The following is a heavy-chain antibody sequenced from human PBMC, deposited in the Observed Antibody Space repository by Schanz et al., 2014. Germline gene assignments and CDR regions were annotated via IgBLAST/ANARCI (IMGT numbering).Heavy chain of an antibody. J-gene: IGHJ4*02. CDR3: AKDLDANYFDY. D-gene: IGHD1-1*01. V-gene: IGHV3-30*02. CDR2: IWSDGTNE. Sequence: VQLVESGGGLVQPGGSLRLSCAASGFTFSSYWMHWVRQAPGKGLEWVAVIWSDGTNEYYADSVKGRFTISRDNSKNTLYLQMNGLRGEDTAVYYCAKDLDANYFDYWGQGILVTVSS. CDR1: GFTFSSYW.